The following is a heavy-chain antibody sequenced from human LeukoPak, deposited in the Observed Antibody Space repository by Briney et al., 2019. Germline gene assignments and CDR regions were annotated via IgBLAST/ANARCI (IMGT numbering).Heavy chain of an antibody. CDR3: ARDLYEYCSSTSCFNYYYYGKDV. Sequence: ASVKVSCKASGYTFTSYGISWVRQAPGQGLEWMGWISAYNGNTNYAQKLQGRVTMTTGTSTSTAYMELRSLRSDDTAVYYCARDLYEYCSSTSCFNYYYYGKDVWGQGTTVTVSS. CDR2: ISAYNGNT. D-gene: IGHD2-2*01. V-gene: IGHV1-18*01. J-gene: IGHJ6*02. CDR1: GYTFTSYG.